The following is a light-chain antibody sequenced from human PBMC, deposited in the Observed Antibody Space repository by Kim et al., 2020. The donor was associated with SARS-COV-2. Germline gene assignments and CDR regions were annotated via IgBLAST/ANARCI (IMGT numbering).Light chain of an antibody. CDR3: QQYNNWPPYT. J-gene: IGKJ2*01. V-gene: IGKV3-15*01. Sequence: EIVMTQSPATLSVSPGESATLSCRASQSVSSNLAWYQQKPGQPPRLLIYGASTRATGIPARFSGSGSGTEFTLTISSLQSEDFAVYYCQQYNNWPPYTFGQGTKLEI. CDR2: GAS. CDR1: QSVSSN.